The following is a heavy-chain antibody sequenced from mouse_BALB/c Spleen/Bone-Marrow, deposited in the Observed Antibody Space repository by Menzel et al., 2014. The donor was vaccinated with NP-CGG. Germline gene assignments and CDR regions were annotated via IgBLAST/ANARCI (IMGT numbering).Heavy chain of an antibody. Sequence: EVKLMESGGGLVKPGGSLKLSCAASGFTFSSYTMSWVRQTPEKRLEWVATISSGGSYTYYPDSVEGRFTISRDNAKNTLYLQMSSLKSEDTAMYYCTRDGKGNYDYAMDYWGQGTSVTVSS. CDR3: TRDGKGNYDYAMDY. CDR2: ISSGGSYT. D-gene: IGHD2-1*01. CDR1: GFTFSSYT. V-gene: IGHV5-6-4*01. J-gene: IGHJ4*01.